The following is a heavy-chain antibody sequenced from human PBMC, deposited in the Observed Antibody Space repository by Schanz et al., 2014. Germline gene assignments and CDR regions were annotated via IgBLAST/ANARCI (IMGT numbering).Heavy chain of an antibody. Sequence: QVQLVQSGPEVKEPGASVKVSCKASGYTFSDYGITWVRQAPGQGLEWMGWISSKYGNTKYAQNLQGRVTVTRDTSTSTVYMELSSLRSEDTAVYYCARAAYGGYTSTPLRYWGQGTLVTVSS. CDR3: ARAAYGGYTSTPLRY. D-gene: IGHD5-12*01. J-gene: IGHJ4*02. CDR1: GYTFSDYG. V-gene: IGHV1-18*01. CDR2: ISSKYGNT.